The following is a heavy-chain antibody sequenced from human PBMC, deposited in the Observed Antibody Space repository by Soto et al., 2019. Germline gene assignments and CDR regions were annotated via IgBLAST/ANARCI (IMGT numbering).Heavy chain of an antibody. Sequence: GESLKISCAASGFTFSSYWMSWVRQAPGKGLEWVANIKQDGSEKYYVDSVKGRFTISRDNAKNSLYLQMNSLRAEDTAVYYCARDGRYCSGGSCYYFDYWGQGTLVTVSS. J-gene: IGHJ4*02. CDR1: GFTFSSYW. CDR2: IKQDGSEK. CDR3: ARDGRYCSGGSCYYFDY. V-gene: IGHV3-7*03. D-gene: IGHD2-15*01.